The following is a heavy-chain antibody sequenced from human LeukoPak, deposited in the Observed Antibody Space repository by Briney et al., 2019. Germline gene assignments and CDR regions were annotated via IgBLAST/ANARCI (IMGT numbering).Heavy chain of an antibody. J-gene: IGHJ4*02. CDR2: ISYDGSNK. D-gene: IGHD3-22*01. Sequence: GRPLRLSCAASGFTFSYYTMHWVRQAPGKGLEWGAVISYDGSNKYYADSVKGRFTISRDNSKNTLYLQMNSLRAEDTAVYYCARVLNYYDSSGYYFSYWGQGALVTVSS. CDR3: ARVLNYYDSSGYYFSY. V-gene: IGHV3-30-3*01. CDR1: GFTFSYYT.